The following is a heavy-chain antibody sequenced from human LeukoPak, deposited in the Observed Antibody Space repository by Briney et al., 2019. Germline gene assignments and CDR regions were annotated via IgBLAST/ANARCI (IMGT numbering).Heavy chain of an antibody. J-gene: IGHJ4*02. D-gene: IGHD2-15*01. CDR3: AKDGDVRYCSGGSCHLGGGYFDY. CDR2: ISWNSGSI. CDR1: GFTFDDYA. Sequence: GRSLRLSCAASGFTFDDYAMHWVRQAPGKGLEWVSGISWNSGSIGYADSVKGRFTISRDNAKNSLYLQMNSLRAEDMALYYCAKDGDVRYCSGGSCHLGGGYFDYWGQGTLVTVPS. V-gene: IGHV3-9*03.